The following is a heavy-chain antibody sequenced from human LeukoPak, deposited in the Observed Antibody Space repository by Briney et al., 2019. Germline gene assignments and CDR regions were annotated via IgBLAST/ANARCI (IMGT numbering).Heavy chain of an antibody. CDR2: MNTDGSRI. J-gene: IGHJ4*02. Sequence: GGSLRLSCAGSGFIFSRYWMHWVRQAPGKGLVWVSRMNTDGSRIDYAHSVKGRFIISRDNAKNTLYLQMNSLGAEDTAVYFCSSDFTGSDDFWGQGSLVTVSS. V-gene: IGHV3-74*01. D-gene: IGHD6-19*01. CDR1: GFIFSRYW. CDR3: SSDFTGSDDF.